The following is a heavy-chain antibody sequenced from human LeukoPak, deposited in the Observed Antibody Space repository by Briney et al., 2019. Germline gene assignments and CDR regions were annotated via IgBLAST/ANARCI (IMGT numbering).Heavy chain of an antibody. V-gene: IGHV3-30-3*01. CDR3: ARTERNPYYYYYYGMDV. CDR2: ISYDGSNK. Sequence: PGRSLRLSCAASGFTFSSYAMHWVRQAPGKGLEWVAVISYDGSNKYYADSVKGRFTISRDNSKNTLYLQMNSLRAEDTAVYYCARTERNPYYYYYYGMDVWGQGTTVTVSS. CDR1: GFTFSSYA. J-gene: IGHJ6*02. D-gene: IGHD1-1*01.